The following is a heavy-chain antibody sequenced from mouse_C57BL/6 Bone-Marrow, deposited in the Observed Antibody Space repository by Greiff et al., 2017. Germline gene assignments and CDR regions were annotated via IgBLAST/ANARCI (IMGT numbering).Heavy chain of an antibody. CDR2: ISDGGSYT. Sequence: EVQLVESGGGLVKPGGSLKLSCAASGFTFSSYAMSWVRQTPEKRLEWVATISDGGSYTYYPDNVKGRYTISRDNAKNNLYLQMSHLKSEDTAMYYCARDWLTPYWGQGTLVTVSA. D-gene: IGHD1-2*01. CDR3: ARDWLTPY. V-gene: IGHV5-4*01. J-gene: IGHJ3*01. CDR1: GFTFSSYA.